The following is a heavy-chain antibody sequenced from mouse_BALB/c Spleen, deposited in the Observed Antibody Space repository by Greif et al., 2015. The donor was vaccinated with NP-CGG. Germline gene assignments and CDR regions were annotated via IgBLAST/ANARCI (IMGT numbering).Heavy chain of an antibody. CDR1: GFTFNSYY. CDR2: INSNGGSI. V-gene: IGHV5-6-2*01. Sequence: EVKLMDSGGGLVTLGGSLKLSCAASGFTFNSYYMSWVRQTPEKRLELVAAINSNGGSIYYPDTVKGRVTIARDKSKNTLYLQRSSLKPEDTALYYCARLVMTTVVAGAMDYWGQGTSVTVAS. D-gene: IGHD1-1*01. CDR3: ARLVMTTVVAGAMDY. J-gene: IGHJ4*01.